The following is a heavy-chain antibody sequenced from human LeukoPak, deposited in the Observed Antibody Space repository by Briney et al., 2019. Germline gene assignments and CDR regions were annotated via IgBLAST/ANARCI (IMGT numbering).Heavy chain of an antibody. D-gene: IGHD1-26*01. V-gene: IGHV1-69*05. CDR1: GGTFSSYA. CDR3: ARDAERRGAYYFDY. J-gene: IGHJ4*02. Sequence: ASVKVSCKASGGTFSSYAISWVRQAPGQGLEWMGGIIPIFGTANYAQKFQGRVTITTDESTSTAYMELSSLRSEDTAVYYCARDAERRGAYYFDYWGQGTLVTVSS. CDR2: IIPIFGTA.